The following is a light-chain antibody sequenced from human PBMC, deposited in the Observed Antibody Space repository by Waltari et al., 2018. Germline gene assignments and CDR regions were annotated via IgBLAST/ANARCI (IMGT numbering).Light chain of an antibody. CDR3: QSYDGINWM. CDR2: EDY. CDR1: SRSIASNY. J-gene: IGLJ3*02. V-gene: IGLV6-57*03. Sequence: NFMLTQPHSVSESPGKTVTISCTRSSRSIASNYSQWFKQRPGSAPTTVIYEDYQRPSGVPDRFSGSIDSSSNSASLTISGLKTEDEADYYCQSYDGINWMFGGGTKLTVL.